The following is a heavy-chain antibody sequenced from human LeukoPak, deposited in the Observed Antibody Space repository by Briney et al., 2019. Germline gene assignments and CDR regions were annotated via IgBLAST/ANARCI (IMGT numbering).Heavy chain of an antibody. J-gene: IGHJ3*02. V-gene: IGHV1-69*13. Sequence: ASVKVSCKASGGTFSSYAISWVRQAPGQGLEWMGGIIPIFGTANYAQKFQGRVTITADESTSTAYMELSSLRSEDTAVYYCARGGVLEWLSTIRHAFDIWGQGTMVTVSS. CDR2: IIPIFGTA. CDR3: ARGGVLEWLSTIRHAFDI. CDR1: GGTFSSYA. D-gene: IGHD3-3*01.